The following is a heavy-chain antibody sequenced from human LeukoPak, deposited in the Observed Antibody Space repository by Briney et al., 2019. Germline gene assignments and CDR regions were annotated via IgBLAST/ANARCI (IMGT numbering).Heavy chain of an antibody. CDR3: AKSLCTNGVCYNDAFDI. D-gene: IGHD2-8*01. CDR2: IYSGGST. Sequence: GGSLRLSCAASGFTVSSNYMSWVRQAPGKGLEWVSVIYSGGSTYYADSVKGRFTISRDNSKNTLYLQMNSLRAEDTAVYYCAKSLCTNGVCYNDAFDIWGQGTMVTVSS. J-gene: IGHJ3*02. V-gene: IGHV3-53*01. CDR1: GFTVSSNY.